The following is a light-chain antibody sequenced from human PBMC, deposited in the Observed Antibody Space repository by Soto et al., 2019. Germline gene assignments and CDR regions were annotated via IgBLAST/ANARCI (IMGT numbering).Light chain of an antibody. CDR2: KAS. V-gene: IGKV1-5*03. CDR3: QHYNSYYT. CDR1: QSSGNS. Sequence: DILMTQSPSTLSASVGDRVSISCRASQSSGNSLAWYQQKPDKAPKLLIYKASSLERRVPSRFSGSGSGTDFTLTISRLQPDDFATYYCQHYNSYYTFGQGTKLEIK. J-gene: IGKJ2*01.